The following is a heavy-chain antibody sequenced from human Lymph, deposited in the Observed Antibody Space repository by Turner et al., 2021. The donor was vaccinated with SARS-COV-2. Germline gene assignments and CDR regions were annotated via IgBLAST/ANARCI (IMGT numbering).Heavy chain of an antibody. CDR2: IIPIFGSP. D-gene: IGHD3-10*01. CDR3: ASFGGDYVFDY. J-gene: IGHJ4*02. V-gene: IGHV1-69*01. Sequence: QVQLVQSGAEVQKPGSSVKVSCKASGGTFSSYAISWVRQAPGQGLEWMGGIIPIFGSPDYAQKFQGRVTITADESTSTAYMELSSLRSEDTAVYYCASFGGDYVFDYWGQGTLVTVSS. CDR1: GGTFSSYA.